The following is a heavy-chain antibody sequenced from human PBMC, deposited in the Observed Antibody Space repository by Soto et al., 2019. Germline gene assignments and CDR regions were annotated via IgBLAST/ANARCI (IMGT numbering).Heavy chain of an antibody. V-gene: IGHV1-69*13. J-gene: IGHJ3*02. Sequence: ASVKVSCKASGGTFSSYAISWVRQAPGQGLEWMGGIIPIFGTANYAQKFQGRVTITADESTSTAYMELSSLRSEDTAVYYCARWGTYYYDSSDAFDIWGQGTMVTVS. CDR2: IIPIFGTA. D-gene: IGHD3-22*01. CDR3: ARWGTYYYDSSDAFDI. CDR1: GGTFSSYA.